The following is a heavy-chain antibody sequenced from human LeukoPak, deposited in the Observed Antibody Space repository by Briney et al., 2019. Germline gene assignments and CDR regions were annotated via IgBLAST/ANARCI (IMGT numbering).Heavy chain of an antibody. CDR3: AREDSYGDYYFDY. Sequence: GGSLRLSCAASGFTFSSYAMHWVRQAPGKGLEWVAVISYDGSNKYYADSVKGRFTISRDNSKNTLYLQMNSLRAEDTAVYYCAREDSYGDYYFDYWGQGTLVTVSS. V-gene: IGHV3-30-3*01. CDR2: ISYDGSNK. CDR1: GFTFSSYA. D-gene: IGHD4-17*01. J-gene: IGHJ4*02.